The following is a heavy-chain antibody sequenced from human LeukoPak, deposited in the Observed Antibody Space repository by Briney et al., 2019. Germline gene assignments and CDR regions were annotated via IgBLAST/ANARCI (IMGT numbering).Heavy chain of an antibody. V-gene: IGHV3-7*03. CDR3: ASGGHLDY. CDR1: RVTFSRFW. Sequence: GGSLRLSCAASRVTFSRFWMSWVRQAPGKGLEWVANINKDGSEKHYVDSVKGRFTISRHNAENSLYLQMNSLRAEDTAVYYCASGGHLDYWGQGALVTVAS. CDR2: INKDGSEK. D-gene: IGHD3-16*01. J-gene: IGHJ4*02.